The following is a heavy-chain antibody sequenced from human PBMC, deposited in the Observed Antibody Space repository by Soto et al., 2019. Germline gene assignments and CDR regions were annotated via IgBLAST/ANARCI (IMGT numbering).Heavy chain of an antibody. V-gene: IGHV3-30-3*01. J-gene: IGHJ4*02. Sequence: QVQLVESGGGVVQPGRSLRLSCAASGFTFSSYAMHWVHQAPGKGLEWVAVISYDGSNKYYADSVKGRFTISRDNSKNTLYLQMNSLRAEDTAVYYCARDSGWYEGYFDYWGQGTLVTVSS. CDR3: ARDSGWYEGYFDY. CDR2: ISYDGSNK. D-gene: IGHD6-19*01. CDR1: GFTFSSYA.